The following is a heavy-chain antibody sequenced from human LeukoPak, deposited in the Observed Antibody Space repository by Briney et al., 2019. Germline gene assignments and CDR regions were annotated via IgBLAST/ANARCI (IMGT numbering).Heavy chain of an antibody. Sequence: SETLSLTCAVYGGSFSGYYWSWIRQPPGKGLEWTGEINHSGSANYNPSLKSRVTISVDTSKNQFSLKLSSVTAADTAVYYCARDVGATSHYYYMDVWGKGTTVTVSS. CDR2: INHSGSA. CDR1: GGSFSGYY. J-gene: IGHJ6*03. D-gene: IGHD1-26*01. CDR3: ARDVGATSHYYYMDV. V-gene: IGHV4-34*01.